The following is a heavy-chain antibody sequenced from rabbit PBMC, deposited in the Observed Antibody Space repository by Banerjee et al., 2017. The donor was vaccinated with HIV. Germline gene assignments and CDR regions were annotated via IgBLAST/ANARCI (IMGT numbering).Heavy chain of an antibody. CDR2: IDVGSSGST. CDR1: GFSFGSSYW. Sequence: EESGGDLVKPEGSLTLTCTASGFSFGSSYWICWVRQAPGKGLEWIACIDVGSSGSTYYASWAKGRFTITKPSSTTVTLQMTSLTAADTATYFCARETGYGDYGSGFNLWGQGTLVTVS. J-gene: IGHJ4*01. V-gene: IGHV1S45*01. CDR3: ARETGYGDYGSGFNL. D-gene: IGHD2-1*01.